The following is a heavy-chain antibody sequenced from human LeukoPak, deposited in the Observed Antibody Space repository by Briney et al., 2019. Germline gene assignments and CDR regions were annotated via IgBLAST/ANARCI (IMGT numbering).Heavy chain of an antibody. V-gene: IGHV4-59*01. Sequence: SETLSLTCTVSGGSITSDHWNWIRQPPGKGLEWIGCIYYSGSTYYNPSLKSRVTISVDMSKNQFSLRLTSVTAANTAVYYCARKNDFDIWGQGTLVTVSS. D-gene: IGHD2/OR15-2a*01. J-gene: IGHJ3*02. CDR1: GGSITSDH. CDR2: IYYSGST. CDR3: ARKNDFDI.